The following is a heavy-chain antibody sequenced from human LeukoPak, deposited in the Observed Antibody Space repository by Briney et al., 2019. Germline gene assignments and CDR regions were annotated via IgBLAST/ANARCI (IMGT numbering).Heavy chain of an antibody. Sequence: ASVKVSCKASGYTFTSYAVNWVRQAPGQGLEWMGWMNPDSGDITYAQKFPGRLTLTRNTSVDTAYMELSGLPSGDTAFYYCARARAVAGNRAYDWFDPWGHGTLVTVSS. CDR3: ARARAVAGNRAYDWFDP. V-gene: IGHV1-8*01. CDR2: MNPDSGDI. CDR1: GYTFTSYA. D-gene: IGHD6-19*01. J-gene: IGHJ5*02.